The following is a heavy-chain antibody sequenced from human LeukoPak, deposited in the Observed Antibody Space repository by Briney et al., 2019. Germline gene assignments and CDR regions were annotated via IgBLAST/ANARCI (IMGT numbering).Heavy chain of an antibody. CDR3: ARFAPYYDFWSNWFDP. J-gene: IGHJ5*02. D-gene: IGHD3-3*01. Sequence: SETLSLTCTVSGGSISSGSYYWSWIRQPAGKGLEWIGRIYTSGSTNYNPSLKSRVTISVDTSKNQFSLKLSSVTAADTAVYYCARFAPYYDFWSNWFDPWGQGTLVTVSS. CDR2: IYTSGST. CDR1: GGSISSGSYY. V-gene: IGHV4-61*02.